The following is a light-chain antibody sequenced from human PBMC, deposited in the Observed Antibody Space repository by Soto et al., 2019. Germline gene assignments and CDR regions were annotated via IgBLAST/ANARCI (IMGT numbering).Light chain of an antibody. CDR1: SSDIGSYNY. CDR3: ISYRGSDTSYV. CDR2: EVR. Sequence: QSVLTQPASVSGSRGQSITISWTGTSSDIGSYNYVAWYQQFPGKTPKLIIYEVRNRPSGVSFRFSGSKSGNTASLTISGLQAEDEADYYCISYRGSDTSYVFGTGTKVTVL. V-gene: IGLV2-14*01. J-gene: IGLJ1*01.